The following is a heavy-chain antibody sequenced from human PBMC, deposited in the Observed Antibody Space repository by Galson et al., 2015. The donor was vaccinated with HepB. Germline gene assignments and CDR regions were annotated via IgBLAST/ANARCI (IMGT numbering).Heavy chain of an antibody. CDR1: GGTFSSYA. CDR3: ARGRSGSYNWFVP. Sequence: SVKVSCKASGGTFSSYAINWVRQAPGQGLEWMGGIIPIFDTTNYAQEFQGRVTITADESKSTAYMELSSLRSEDTAIYYCARGRSGSYNWFVPSGPGTLVTVSS. CDR2: IIPIFDTT. J-gene: IGHJ5*02. V-gene: IGHV1-69*13. D-gene: IGHD1-26*01.